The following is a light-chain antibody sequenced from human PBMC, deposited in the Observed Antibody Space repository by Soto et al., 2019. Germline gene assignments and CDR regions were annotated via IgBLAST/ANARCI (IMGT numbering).Light chain of an antibody. CDR1: QSIVTY. J-gene: IGKJ1*01. CDR2: AAS. CDR3: QQSYSTPPWT. V-gene: IGKV1-39*01. Sequence: DIQMTQSPSSLSASVGDRVTITCRASQSIVTYLNWYLQKAEKAPKLLIYAASNLQSGVPSRFSGSGSGTDFTLTISSLQPDDFATYFCQQSYSTPPWTFRQGTQVEIK.